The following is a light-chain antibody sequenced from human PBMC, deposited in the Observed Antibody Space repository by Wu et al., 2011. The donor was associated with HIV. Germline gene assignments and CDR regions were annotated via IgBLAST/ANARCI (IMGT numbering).Light chain of an antibody. Sequence: EIVLTQSPGTLSLSPGERATLSCRASQSITSNYLAWYQQKPGQAPRLLIYGTSNRATGIGDRFSGSGSGTDFTLTINRLEPEDFAVYYCQQYREWPRTFG. J-gene: IGKJ1*01. CDR3: QQYREWPRT. CDR2: GTS. V-gene: IGKV3-20*01. CDR1: QSITSNY.